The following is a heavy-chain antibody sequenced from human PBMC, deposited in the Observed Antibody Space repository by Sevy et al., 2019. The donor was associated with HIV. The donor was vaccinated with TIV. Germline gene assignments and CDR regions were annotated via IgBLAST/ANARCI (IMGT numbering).Heavy chain of an antibody. CDR1: GFTFSDYY. V-gene: IGHV3-11*04. J-gene: IGHJ4*01. CDR2: ISSSDSTI. CDR3: ARGEYYDSSGYYPYFDY. D-gene: IGHD3-22*01. Sequence: GGSLRLSCAASGFTFSDYYMSWIRQAPGKGLEWVSYISSSDSTIYYADSVKGRFTISRDNAKNSLYLQMNSLRAEDTAVYYCARGEYYDSSGYYPYFDYWGQEPWSPSPQ.